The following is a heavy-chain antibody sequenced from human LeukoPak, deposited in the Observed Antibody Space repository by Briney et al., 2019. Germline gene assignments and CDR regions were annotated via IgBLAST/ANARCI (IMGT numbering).Heavy chain of an antibody. CDR1: GFTFSSYS. CDR2: ISSSSSTI. J-gene: IGHJ4*02. D-gene: IGHD3-16*01. V-gene: IGHV3-48*01. Sequence: PGGALRLSRAASGFTFSSYSMNWVRQAPGKGLEWVSYISSSSSTIYYADSVRGRFTISRDNSKNTLYLQMNSLRAEDTAVYYCAKETSGGSFGILDYWGQGALGTVSS. CDR3: AKETSGGSFGILDY.